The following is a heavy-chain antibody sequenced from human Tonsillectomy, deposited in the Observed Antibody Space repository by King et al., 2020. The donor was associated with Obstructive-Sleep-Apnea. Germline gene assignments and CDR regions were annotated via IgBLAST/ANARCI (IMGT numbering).Heavy chain of an antibody. CDR2: IYYSWST. V-gene: IGHV4-31*03. Sequence: QLQESGPGLVKPSQTLSLTCTVSGGSISLVGYYWTWLRQPPGKGLEWIGYIYYSWSTYYNPSLKSRVTISVDTSKNQFSLKLSSVTAADTAVYYCARGAMTLGAFDIWGQGTMVTVSS. CDR1: GGSISLVGYY. D-gene: IGHD2-2*01. CDR3: ARGAMTLGAFDI. J-gene: IGHJ3*02.